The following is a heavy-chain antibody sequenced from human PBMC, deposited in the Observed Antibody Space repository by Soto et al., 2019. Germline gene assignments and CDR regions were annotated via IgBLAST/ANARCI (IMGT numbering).Heavy chain of an antibody. V-gene: IGHV1-18*01. CDR3: ARDQTKWLTDAFDI. CDR1: GYTFISYG. CDR2: ISPYNGNT. Sequence: HVQLVQSGAEVKKPGASLKVSCKASGYTFISYGVSWVRQAPGQGLEWLGWISPYNGNTNYAQKFQGRIPMTTDTSTSTVYMYLRSLRTDDTAVYYCARDQTKWLTDAFDIWGQGTMVVVSS. D-gene: IGHD5-12*01. J-gene: IGHJ3*02.